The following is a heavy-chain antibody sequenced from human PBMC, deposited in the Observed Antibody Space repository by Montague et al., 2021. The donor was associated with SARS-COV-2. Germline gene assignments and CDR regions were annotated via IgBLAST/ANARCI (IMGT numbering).Heavy chain of an antibody. J-gene: IGHJ6*02. CDR2: IYYSGST. CDR3: ARVKTPRYYDILTGYSKYYDMDV. D-gene: IGHD3-9*01. V-gene: IGHV4-39*07. Sequence: SETLSLTCTVSGGSISSSSYYWGWIRQPPGKGLEWIGSIYYSGSTYYNPSLKSRVTISVDTSKNQFSLKLSSVTAADTAVYYCARVKTPRYYDILTGYSKYYDMDVWGQGTTVTVSS. CDR1: GGSISSSSYY.